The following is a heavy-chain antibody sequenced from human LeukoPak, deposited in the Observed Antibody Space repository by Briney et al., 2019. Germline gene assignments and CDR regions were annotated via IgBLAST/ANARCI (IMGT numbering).Heavy chain of an antibody. V-gene: IGHV3-33*01. CDR2: MWYDGSKK. CDR3: TRYNTGSVDY. Sequence: GRSLRLSCAASGFTFSSYGMHWVRQAPGKGLEWVAVMWYDGSKKYYADSVKGRFTISRDNSKNTLYLQMDSLRAEDTAVYFCTRYNTGSVDYWGQGTLVTVSS. D-gene: IGHD2-8*02. J-gene: IGHJ4*02. CDR1: GFTFSSYG.